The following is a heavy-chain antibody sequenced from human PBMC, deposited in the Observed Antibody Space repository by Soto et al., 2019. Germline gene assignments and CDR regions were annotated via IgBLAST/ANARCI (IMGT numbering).Heavy chain of an antibody. CDR2: IYYSGST. Sequence: SETLSLTCTVSGGSINSRSYYWGWIRQSPGKGLEWIGSIYYSGSTYYNPSLKSRVAMSVDTSKNQFSLKLRSVSAADTAVYYCARQRTSVVTQAYFDDWGQGRPGTVSS. J-gene: IGHJ4*02. D-gene: IGHD2-21*02. V-gene: IGHV4-39*01. CDR1: GGSINSRSYY. CDR3: ARQRTSVVTQAYFDD.